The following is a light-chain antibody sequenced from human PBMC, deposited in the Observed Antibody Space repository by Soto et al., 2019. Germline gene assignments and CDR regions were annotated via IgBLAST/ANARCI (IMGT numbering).Light chain of an antibody. V-gene: IGKV3-20*01. Sequence: EMVLTQSPGTLSLSPGERAALSCTASQNIDNSYLGWYQQKPGQAPRLLIYSTSIRATGIPDRFSGSGSGTDFTVTINRLEPEDFAVYYCQHYGSRFTFGPGTKVDIK. CDR2: STS. CDR1: QNIDNSY. J-gene: IGKJ3*01. CDR3: QHYGSRFT.